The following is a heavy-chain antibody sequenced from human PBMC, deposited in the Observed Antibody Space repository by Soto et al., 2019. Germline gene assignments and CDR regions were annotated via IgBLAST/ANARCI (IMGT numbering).Heavy chain of an antibody. CDR2: ISYDGSNK. V-gene: IGHV3-30-3*01. CDR1: GFTFSSYA. J-gene: IGHJ4*02. Sequence: GGSLRLSCAASGFTFSSYAMHWVRQAPGKGLEWVAVISYDGSNKYYADSVKGRFTISRDNSKNTLYLQMNSLRAEDTAVYYCARCLSERRFPFDYWGQGTLVTVSS. D-gene: IGHD1-1*01. CDR3: ARCLSERRFPFDY.